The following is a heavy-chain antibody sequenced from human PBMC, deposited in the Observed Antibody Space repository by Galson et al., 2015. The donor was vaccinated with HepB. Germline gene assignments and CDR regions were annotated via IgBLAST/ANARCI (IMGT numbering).Heavy chain of an antibody. CDR2: ISYDGSNK. CDR3: AREYDSVLRFLEWLPERGFDY. D-gene: IGHD3-3*01. Sequence: SLRLSCAASGFTFSSYAMHWVRQAPGKGLEWVAVISYDGSNKYYADSVKGRFAISRDNSKNTLYLQMNSLRAEDTAVYYCAREYDSVLRFLEWLPERGFDYWGQGTLVTVSS. V-gene: IGHV3-30*09. J-gene: IGHJ4*02. CDR1: GFTFSSYA.